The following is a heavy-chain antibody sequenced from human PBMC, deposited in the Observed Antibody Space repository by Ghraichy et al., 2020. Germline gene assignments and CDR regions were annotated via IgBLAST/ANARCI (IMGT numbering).Heavy chain of an antibody. CDR2: ISSSSSTI. V-gene: IGHV3-48*02. D-gene: IGHD3-3*01. CDR3: ARLRFLEWFWAMDV. Sequence: LSLTCAASGFTFSSYSMNWVRQAPGKGLEWVSYISSSSSTIYYADSVKGRFTISRDNAKNSLYLQMNSLRDEDTAVYYCARLRFLEWFWAMDVWGQGTTVTVSS. J-gene: IGHJ6*02. CDR1: GFTFSSYS.